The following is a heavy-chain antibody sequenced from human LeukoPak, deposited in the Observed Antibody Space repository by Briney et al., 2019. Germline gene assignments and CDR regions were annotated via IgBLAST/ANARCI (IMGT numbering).Heavy chain of an antibody. CDR1: GGSVSSSSYY. CDR2: IYYSGST. J-gene: IGHJ4*02. CDR3: XXXXXXXDWLLPNYFDY. V-gene: IGHV4-39*01. D-gene: IGHD3-9*01. Sequence: SETLSLTCTVSGGSVSSSSYYWGWIRQPPGKGLEWIGSIYYSGSTYYNPSLKSRVTISVDTSKNQFSLKLSSVTAADTAVYXXXXXXXXXDWLLPNYFDYWGQGTLVTVSS.